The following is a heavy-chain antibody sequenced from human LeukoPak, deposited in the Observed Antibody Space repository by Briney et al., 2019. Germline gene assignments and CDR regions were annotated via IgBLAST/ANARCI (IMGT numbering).Heavy chain of an antibody. J-gene: IGHJ6*04. D-gene: IGHD3-22*01. CDR2: ISYDGSNK. V-gene: IGHV3-30*03. CDR1: GFTFIIYG. CDR3: ARIVSKIYYYYYYSMDV. Sequence: PGRSLRLSCAASGFTFIIYGMHWVRQAPGKGLEWVAVISYDGSNKYYADSVKGRFTISRDNSKNTLYLQMNSLRAEDTAVYYCARIVSKIYYYYYYSMDVWGKGTTVTVSS.